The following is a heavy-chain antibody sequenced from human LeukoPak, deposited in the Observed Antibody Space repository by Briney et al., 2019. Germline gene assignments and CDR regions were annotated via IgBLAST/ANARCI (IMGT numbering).Heavy chain of an antibody. J-gene: IGHJ6*03. V-gene: IGHV3-74*01. CDR3: ARKIGGYMDV. CDR1: GFTFSSYW. CDR2: INSDGSST. Sequence: PGGSLRLSCAASGFTFSSYWMHWVRHAPGKGLVWVSRINSDGSSTNYAGSVKGRFTISRENAKNSLYLQMNSLRAGDTAVYYCARKIGGYMDVWGKGTTVTISS.